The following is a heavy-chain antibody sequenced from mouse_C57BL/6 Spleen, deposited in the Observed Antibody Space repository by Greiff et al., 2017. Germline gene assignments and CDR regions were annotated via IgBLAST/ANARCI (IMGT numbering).Heavy chain of an antibody. CDR3: ARSEYYDAIDY. Sequence: VQLQQPGAELVQPGASVKMSCKASGYTFTSYWITWVKQRPGQGLEWIGDIYPGSGSTNYNEKFKSKATLTVDTSSSTAYMQLSSLTSEDSAVYYCARSEYYDAIDYWGQGTSVTVSS. CDR2: IYPGSGST. J-gene: IGHJ4*01. V-gene: IGHV1-55*01. CDR1: GYTFTSYW.